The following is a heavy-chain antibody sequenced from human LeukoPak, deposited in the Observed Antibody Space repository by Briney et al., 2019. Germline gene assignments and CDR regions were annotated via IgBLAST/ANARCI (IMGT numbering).Heavy chain of an antibody. Sequence: SVKVSCKASGGTFSSYAISWVRQAPGQGLEWMGGIIPIFGTANYAQKFQGRVTITADESTSTAYMELSSLRSEDTAVYYYAIQSYVDTAMVADYWGQGTLVTVSS. J-gene: IGHJ4*02. CDR3: AIQSYVDTAMVADY. D-gene: IGHD5-18*01. CDR2: IIPIFGTA. CDR1: GGTFSSYA. V-gene: IGHV1-69*13.